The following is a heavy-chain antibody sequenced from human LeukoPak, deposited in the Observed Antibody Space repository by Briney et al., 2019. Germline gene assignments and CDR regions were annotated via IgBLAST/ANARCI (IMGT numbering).Heavy chain of an antibody. Sequence: GASVKVSCKASGYTFTGYYMHWVRQAPGQGLEWMGWINPNSGGTNYAQKFQGRVTMTRDTSISTAYMELSRLRSDDTAVYYCARDSRGATTLGYYYYGMDVWGQGTTVTVSS. CDR1: GYTFTGYY. CDR3: ARDSRGATTLGYYYYGMDV. CDR2: INPNSGGT. J-gene: IGHJ6*02. D-gene: IGHD1-26*01. V-gene: IGHV1-2*02.